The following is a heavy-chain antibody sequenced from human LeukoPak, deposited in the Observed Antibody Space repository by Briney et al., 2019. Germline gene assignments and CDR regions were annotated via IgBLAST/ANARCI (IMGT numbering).Heavy chain of an antibody. CDR3: ARDHRNAGVFDY. D-gene: IGHD2-2*01. CDR1: GFTVSSNY. Sequence: PGGSLTLSCAASGFTVSSNYMSWVRQAPGKGLEWLSVIYVGGSTFYADSVKGRFTISRDNSKNTLYLQMNSLRADDTAVYYCARDHRNAGVFDYWGQGTLVTVSS. CDR2: IYVGGST. V-gene: IGHV3-53*01. J-gene: IGHJ4*02.